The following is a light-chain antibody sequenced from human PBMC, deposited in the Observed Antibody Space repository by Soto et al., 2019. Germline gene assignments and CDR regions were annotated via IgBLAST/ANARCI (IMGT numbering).Light chain of an antibody. V-gene: IGKV3-20*01. Sequence: EIVLTQSTGTLSLSPGERATLSCRASQSVSNNYLAWYQQKPGQAPRLLIYGASNRATSIPDRFSGSGSGTDFTLTISRLEPEYFAVYYCQQYGSSGTFGQGTKVDIK. CDR2: GAS. J-gene: IGKJ1*01. CDR1: QSVSNNY. CDR3: QQYGSSGT.